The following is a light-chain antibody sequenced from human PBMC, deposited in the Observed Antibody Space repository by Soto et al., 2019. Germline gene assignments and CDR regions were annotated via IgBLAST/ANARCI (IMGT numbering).Light chain of an antibody. CDR2: DES. Sequence: DIQMTQSPSSLSASVGDRVTISCRASQNINIYLSWYQQKPGKVPKLLIYDESTLQSGVPSRFSGSGSGTDFTLTINNLQPEDFATYYYQQSYRTPYTFGQGTKL. J-gene: IGKJ2*01. V-gene: IGKV1-39*01. CDR3: QQSYRTPYT. CDR1: QNINIY.